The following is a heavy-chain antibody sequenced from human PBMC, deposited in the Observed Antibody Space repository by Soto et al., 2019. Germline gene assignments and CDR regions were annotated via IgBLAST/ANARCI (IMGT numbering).Heavy chain of an antibody. V-gene: IGHV3-15*07. CDR2: IKSKTDGGTT. CDR1: GFTINNAW. Sequence: EGQLVESGGGLVKPGGSLRLSCAASGFTINNAWMNWVRQAPGKGLAWVGRIKSKTDGGTTEYAAVVKGRFTISRDDSESTLYLQMDSLKTEDTAVYYCSTGEFSRVKTAFDYWGQGTLVTVSS. D-gene: IGHD3-10*01. J-gene: IGHJ4*02. CDR3: STGEFSRVKTAFDY.